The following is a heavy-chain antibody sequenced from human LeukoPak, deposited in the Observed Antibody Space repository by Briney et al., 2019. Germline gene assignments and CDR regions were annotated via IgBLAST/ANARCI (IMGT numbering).Heavy chain of an antibody. J-gene: IGHJ4*02. CDR1: GYSFTSNY. CDR2: IYPRDGST. D-gene: IGHD4-17*01. V-gene: IGHV1-46*01. Sequence: ASVKVSCKASGYSFTSNYIHWVRQAPGQGLEWMGMIYPRDGSTSYAQKFQGRVTVTRDTSTSTVHMELSGLRSEDTAVYYCARVGLRSYFDYWAREPWSPSPQ. CDR3: ARVGLRSYFDY.